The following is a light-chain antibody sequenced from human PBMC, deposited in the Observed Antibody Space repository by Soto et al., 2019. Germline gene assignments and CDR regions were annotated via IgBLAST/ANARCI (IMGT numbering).Light chain of an antibody. J-gene: IGKJ2*02. V-gene: IGKV3-15*01. CDR3: HHYNNWPPGT. CDR1: QSISSN. Sequence: EIVMTQSPATLSVSPGERATLSCRASQSISSNLAWYQQKPGQAPSLLLYGASTRATGIPARFSGSGSGTDFTLTINSLHSEDSAVYYCHHYNNWPPGTFGQGTKLEIK. CDR2: GAS.